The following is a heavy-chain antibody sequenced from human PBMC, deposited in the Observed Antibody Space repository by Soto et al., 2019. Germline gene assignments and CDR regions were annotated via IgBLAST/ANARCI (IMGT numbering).Heavy chain of an antibody. CDR3: ARDRAYYYMDV. Sequence: PGGLLRLSCAASGFTFSSFGMNWIRQAPGRGLEWVSYISGTTGDIYHADSVKGRFTVSRDNAKNSLYLQMNSLRAEDTAVYYCARDRAYYYMDVWGKGATVTVSS. CDR2: ISGTTGDI. V-gene: IGHV3-48*01. J-gene: IGHJ6*03. D-gene: IGHD3-10*01. CDR1: GFTFSSFG.